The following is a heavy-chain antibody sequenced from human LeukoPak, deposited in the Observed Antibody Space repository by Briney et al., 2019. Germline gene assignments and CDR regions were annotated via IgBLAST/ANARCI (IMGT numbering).Heavy chain of an antibody. J-gene: IGHJ4*02. Sequence: SETLSLTCAVSGYSISSGYYWGWIRPPPGKGLEWIGSIYHSGSTYYNPSLKSRVTISVDTSKNQFSLKLSSVTAADTAVYYCARGVVVISPGDYWGQGTLVTVSS. D-gene: IGHD3-22*01. CDR3: ARGVVVISPGDY. CDR2: IYHSGST. V-gene: IGHV4-38-2*01. CDR1: GYSISSGYY.